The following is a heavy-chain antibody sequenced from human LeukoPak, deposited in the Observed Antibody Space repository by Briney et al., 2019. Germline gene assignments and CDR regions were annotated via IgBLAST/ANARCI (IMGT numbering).Heavy chain of an antibody. CDR2: INPGDSDT. CDR3: AREGTYYYDSSGYYTNTPIDY. CDR1: GYSFTSYW. V-gene: IGHV5-51*01. Sequence: GESLKISCKGSGYSFTSYWIGWVRQMPGKGLEWMGIINPGDSDTRYSPSFQGQVTISADKSISTAYLQWSSLKASDTAMYYCAREGTYYYDSSGYYTNTPIDYWGQGTLVTVSS. J-gene: IGHJ4*02. D-gene: IGHD3-22*01.